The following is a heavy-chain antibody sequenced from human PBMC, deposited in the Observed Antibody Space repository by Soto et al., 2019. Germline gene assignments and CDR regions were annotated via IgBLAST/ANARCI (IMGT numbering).Heavy chain of an antibody. CDR1: GYTFSTSW. CDR2: IYPDDSDT. CDR3: ARQRVKILSRQGPDGMDV. J-gene: IGHJ6*02. Sequence: GESLKISCEGSGYTFSTSWLACVRQMPGKGLEWMVLIYPDDSDTRYSPSFQGQVTFSADKSIRTAYLQWRSLKASDTAMYYCARQRVKILSRQGPDGMDVWGQGTTVTVSS. V-gene: IGHV5-51*01. D-gene: IGHD2-15*01.